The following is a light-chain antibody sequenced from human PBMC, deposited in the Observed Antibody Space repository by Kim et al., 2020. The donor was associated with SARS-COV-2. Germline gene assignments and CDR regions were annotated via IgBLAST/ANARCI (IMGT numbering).Light chain of an antibody. V-gene: IGLV3-21*04. CDR3: QVWDSSSDHRVV. Sequence: GKRARVSYGGNVIGSKSVQWYQRESGQAPAQVIYYDSDRPSGIPERFSGSNSGSTATLTISRVEAGDEADYYCQVWDSSSDHRVVFGGGTQLTVL. J-gene: IGLJ2*01. CDR1: VIGSKS. CDR2: YDS.